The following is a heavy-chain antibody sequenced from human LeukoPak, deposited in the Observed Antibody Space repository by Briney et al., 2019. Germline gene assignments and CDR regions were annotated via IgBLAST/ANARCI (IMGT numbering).Heavy chain of an antibody. Sequence: PGGSLRLSCAASGFTFSSYSINWVRQAPGKGLEWVSSISSSSSYIYYADSVKGRFTISRDNAKNSLYLQMNSLRAEDTAVYYCARDAVTVTTPFYDYWGQGTLVTVSS. CDR1: GFTFSSYS. CDR2: ISSSSSYI. J-gene: IGHJ4*02. V-gene: IGHV3-21*01. CDR3: ARDAVTVTTPFYDY. D-gene: IGHD4-17*01.